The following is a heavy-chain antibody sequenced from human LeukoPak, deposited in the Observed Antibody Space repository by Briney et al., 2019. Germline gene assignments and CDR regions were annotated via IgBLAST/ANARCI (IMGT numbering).Heavy chain of an antibody. CDR3: ARQALWFGELLFSSYYYYYMDV. CDR1: GGSFSGYY. CDR2: INHSGST. V-gene: IGHV4-34*01. D-gene: IGHD3-10*01. Sequence: SETLSLTCAVYGGSFSGYYWSWIRQPPGKGLEWIGEINHSGSTNYNPSLKSRVTISVDTSKNQFSLKLSSVTAADTAVYYCARQALWFGELLFSSYYYYYMDVWGKGTTVTISS. J-gene: IGHJ6*03.